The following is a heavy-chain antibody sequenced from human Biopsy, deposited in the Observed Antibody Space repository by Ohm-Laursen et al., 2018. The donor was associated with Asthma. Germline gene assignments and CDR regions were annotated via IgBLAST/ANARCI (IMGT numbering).Heavy chain of an antibody. Sequence: SLRLSCTASGFTFSNFAMTWVRQAPGKGLEWVSSITGSGGGTYYADSVKGRFTISRDNARNSLYLQMINLRAEDTAVYYCARTFHFWSPYHAEHYQLWGQGTLVTVSS. J-gene: IGHJ1*01. D-gene: IGHD3-3*02. CDR1: GFTFSNFA. CDR2: ITGSGGGT. CDR3: ARTFHFWSPYHAEHYQL. V-gene: IGHV3-23*01.